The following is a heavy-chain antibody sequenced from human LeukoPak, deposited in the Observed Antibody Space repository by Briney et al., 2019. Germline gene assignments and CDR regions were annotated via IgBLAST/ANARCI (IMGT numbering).Heavy chain of an antibody. CDR3: ARETSQKGAHYMDV. CDR2: IYYSGST. CDR1: GGSISSYY. V-gene: IGHV4-59*01. J-gene: IGHJ6*03. Sequence: SETLSLTCTVSGGSISSYYWSWIRQPPGKGLEWIGYIYYSGSTNYKPSLKSRVTISVDTSKNQFSLKLSSVTAADTAVYYCARETSQKGAHYMDVWGRGTTVTISS. D-gene: IGHD3-16*01.